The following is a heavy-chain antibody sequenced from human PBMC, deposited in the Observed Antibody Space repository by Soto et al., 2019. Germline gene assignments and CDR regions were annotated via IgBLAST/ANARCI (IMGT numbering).Heavy chain of an antibody. V-gene: IGHV3-30*18. J-gene: IGHJ6*02. CDR2: ISYDGSNK. CDR3: AKDLFTDIVVVPAESTGGDV. Sequence: GGSLRLSCAASGFTFSSYGMHWVRQAPGKGLEWVAVISYDGSNKYYADSVKGRFTISRDNSKNTLYLQMNSLRAEDTAVYYCAKDLFTDIVVVPAESTGGDVWGQGTTVTVSS. CDR1: GFTFSSYG. D-gene: IGHD2-2*01.